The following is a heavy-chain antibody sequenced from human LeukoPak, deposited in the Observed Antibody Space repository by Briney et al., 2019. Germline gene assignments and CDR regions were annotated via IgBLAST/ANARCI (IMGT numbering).Heavy chain of an antibody. CDR2: IYPGDSDT. J-gene: IGHJ5*02. CDR1: GYSFTSYW. D-gene: IGHD6-19*01. CDR3: ARLAFLAVAGEKVNWFDP. Sequence: GESPKISCKGSGYSFTSYWIGWVRQMPGKGLEWMGIIYPGDSDTRYSPSFQGQATISADKSISTAYLQWSSLKASDTAMYYCARLAFLAVAGEKVNWFDPWGQGTLVTVSS. V-gene: IGHV5-51*01.